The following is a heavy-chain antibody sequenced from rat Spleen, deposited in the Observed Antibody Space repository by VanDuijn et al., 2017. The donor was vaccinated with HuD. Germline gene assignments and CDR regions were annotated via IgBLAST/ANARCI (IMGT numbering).Heavy chain of an antibody. J-gene: IGHJ2*01. CDR1: GFTFNNYW. CDR2: ITNTGGST. D-gene: IGHD1-9*01. CDR3: AKVTYYGYYYFDY. Sequence: EVQLVESGGGLVQPGRSLKLSCAASGFTFNNYWMNWIRQAPGKGLEWVASITNTGGSTYCLDSVKGRFTISRDNAKSILYLQMESLRSEDTATYYCAKVTYYGYYYFDYWGQGVMVTVSS. V-gene: IGHV5-31*01.